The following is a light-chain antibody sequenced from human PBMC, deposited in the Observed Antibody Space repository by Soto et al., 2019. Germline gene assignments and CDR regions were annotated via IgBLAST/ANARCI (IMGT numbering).Light chain of an antibody. J-gene: IGKJ4*01. V-gene: IGKV1-33*01. CDR2: AAS. CDR3: QQYDNLPLT. CDR1: QSISSY. Sequence: DIRRTRSQPPMSAAGGDRVAFSCRASQSISSYLNWYQQKPGRAPKLLIFAASNLETGVPSRFSGSGSGTDFTFTISSLEPEDIATYYCQQYDNLPLTFGGGTKVDI.